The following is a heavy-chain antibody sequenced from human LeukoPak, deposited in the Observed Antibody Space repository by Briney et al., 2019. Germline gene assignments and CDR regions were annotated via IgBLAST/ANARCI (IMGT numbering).Heavy chain of an antibody. Sequence: SETLSLTCIVSGGSMNNFFWTWIRQTPEKRLEWIGYVYYSWSSKYNPSLERRVTISLDTSKNQFSLRLTSVTAADTAIYYCARGSEEVSTISEAFDIWGQGTAVTVSS. CDR2: VYYSWSS. CDR3: ARGSEEVSTISEAFDI. D-gene: IGHD5-24*01. V-gene: IGHV4-59*01. CDR1: GGSMNNFF. J-gene: IGHJ3*02.